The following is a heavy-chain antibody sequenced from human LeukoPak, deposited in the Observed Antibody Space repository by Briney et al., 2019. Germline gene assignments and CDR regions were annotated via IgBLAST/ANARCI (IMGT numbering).Heavy chain of an antibody. CDR2: ISSSSSYI. Sequence: SGGSLRLSCAASGFTFSSYSMNWVRQAPGKGLEWVSSISSSSSYIYYADSVKGRFTISRDNARNSLYLQMNSLRAEDTALYYCARALYSQHIVVVNAKNYWYVDLWGRGTLVTVSS. J-gene: IGHJ2*01. D-gene: IGHD2-21*01. CDR1: GFTFSSYS. CDR3: ARALYSQHIVVVNAKNYWYVDL. V-gene: IGHV3-21*01.